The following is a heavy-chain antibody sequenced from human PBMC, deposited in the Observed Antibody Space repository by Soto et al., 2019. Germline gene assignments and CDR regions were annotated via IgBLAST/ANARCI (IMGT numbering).Heavy chain of an antibody. CDR1: GFTFSSYG. D-gene: IGHD6-19*01. CDR3: AKNSGPGYSSGWYDLVGDY. Sequence: QVQLVESGGGVVQPGRSLRLSCAASGFTFSSYGMHWVRQAPGKGLEWVAVISYDGSNKYYADSVKGRFTISRDNSKNTLYLQMNSLRAEDTAVYYCAKNSGPGYSSGWYDLVGDYWGQGTLVTVSS. CDR2: ISYDGSNK. V-gene: IGHV3-30*18. J-gene: IGHJ4*02.